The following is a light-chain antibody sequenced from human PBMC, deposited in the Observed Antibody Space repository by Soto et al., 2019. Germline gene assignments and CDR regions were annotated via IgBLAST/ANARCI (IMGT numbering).Light chain of an antibody. V-gene: IGKV1D-12*01. Sequence: DIQMTQSPSSVSASVGDRVTITCRARQGISSWLARYHQKPGKAHTLLTYAASSLQSGVPPRFSGRGYGTDLTLHLSSLQPDDFATYYCHQANNFPPFTCGPGTKVDIK. J-gene: IGKJ3*01. CDR2: AAS. CDR1: QGISSW. CDR3: HQANNFPPFT.